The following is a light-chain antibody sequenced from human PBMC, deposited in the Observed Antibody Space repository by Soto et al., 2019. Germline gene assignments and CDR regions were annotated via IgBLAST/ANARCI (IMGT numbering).Light chain of an antibody. CDR2: AAS. Sequence: EIGLTQSPGTLSLSPGEGATLSCRASQTVTVNSLAWYQQTPGQTPRLLIYAASTRATGIPDRFNGSGSGTDFVLTISRLGPEDFAMYYCQQYGDSPFTFGPGTKVDI. CDR3: QQYGDSPFT. V-gene: IGKV3-20*01. CDR1: QTVTVNS. J-gene: IGKJ3*01.